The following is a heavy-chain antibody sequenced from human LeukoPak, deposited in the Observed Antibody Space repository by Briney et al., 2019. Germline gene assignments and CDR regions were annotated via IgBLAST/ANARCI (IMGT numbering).Heavy chain of an antibody. CDR2: INEDGSQK. Sequence: GGSLRLSCAASGFTFNNYWMSWVRQAPGKGLEWVANINEDGSQKYYVDSVKGRFTISRDNAKNSLYLQMNSLRAEDTAVYYCTRSYCSGGSCYCWPWGQGTLVTVSS. J-gene: IGHJ5*02. CDR3: TRSYCSGGSCYCWP. D-gene: IGHD2-15*01. CDR1: GFTFNNYW. V-gene: IGHV3-7*01.